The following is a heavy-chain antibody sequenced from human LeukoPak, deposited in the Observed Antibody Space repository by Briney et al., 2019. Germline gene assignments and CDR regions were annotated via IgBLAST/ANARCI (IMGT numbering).Heavy chain of an antibody. D-gene: IGHD6-19*01. J-gene: IGHJ4*02. V-gene: IGHV4-61*02. CDR2: IYTSGST. Sequence: QVQLQESGPGLVKPSQTLSLTCPVSGGSISSGSYYWSWIRQPAGKGLEWIGRIYTSGSTNYNPSLKSRVTISVDTSKNQFSLKLSSVTAADTAVYYCASSTYSSGSDYWGQGTLVTVSS. CDR3: ASSTYSSGSDY. CDR1: GGSISSGSYY.